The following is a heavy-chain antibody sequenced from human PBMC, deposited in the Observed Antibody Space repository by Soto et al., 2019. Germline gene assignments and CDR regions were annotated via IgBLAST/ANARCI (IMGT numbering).Heavy chain of an antibody. D-gene: IGHD6-13*01. J-gene: IGHJ4*02. Sequence: QLQLQESAPGLGKPSETLSLTATVSVGSFSSSSYYWGWIRQPPGRGLEWIGGIYYSGSTNYNPSLKSRVTISVDTSKNQFSLKLSSVTAADTAVYYCARHAYPSIAPAQGGISFDYWGQGTLVTVSS. CDR2: IYYSGST. CDR3: ARHAYPSIAPAQGGISFDY. CDR1: VGSFSSSSYY. V-gene: IGHV4-39*01.